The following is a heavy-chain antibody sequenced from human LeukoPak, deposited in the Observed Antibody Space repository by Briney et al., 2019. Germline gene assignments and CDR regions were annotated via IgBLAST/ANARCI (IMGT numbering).Heavy chain of an antibody. CDR3: AGGGGYFDWLLAYYFDY. CDR2: ISAYNGNT. J-gene: IGHJ4*02. D-gene: IGHD3-9*01. V-gene: IGHV1-18*01. Sequence: VASVKVSCKASGYTFTSYGISWVRQAPGQGLEWMGWISAYNGNTNYAQKLQGRVTMTTDTSTSTAYMELRRLRSDDPAVYFCAGGGGYFDWLLAYYFDYWGQGTLVTVSS. CDR1: GYTFTSYG.